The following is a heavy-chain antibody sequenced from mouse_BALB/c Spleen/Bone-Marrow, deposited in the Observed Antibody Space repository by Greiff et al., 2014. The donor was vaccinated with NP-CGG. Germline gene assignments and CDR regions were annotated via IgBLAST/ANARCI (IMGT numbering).Heavy chain of an antibody. CDR1: GYTFTGYW. D-gene: IGHD4-1*01. V-gene: IGHV1-77*01. CDR3: ARDWDYYGLDY. J-gene: IGHJ4*01. Sequence: QVKLLQSGAELARPGASVKMSCKASGYTFTGYWMNWVKQRTGQGLEWIGDIYPGSGNTDYNEKFKGKATLTADKSSSTAYMHLSSLTSEDSSVYFCARDWDYYGLDYWGQGTTLTVSS. CDR2: IYPGSGNT.